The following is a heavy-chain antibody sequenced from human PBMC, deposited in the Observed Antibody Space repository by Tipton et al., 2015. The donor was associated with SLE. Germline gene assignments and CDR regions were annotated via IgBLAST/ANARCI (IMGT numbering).Heavy chain of an antibody. CDR2: INHSGST. J-gene: IGHJ4*02. CDR1: GGSFSGYY. Sequence: TLSLTCAVYGGSFSGYYWSWIRQPPGKGLEWIGEINHSGSTNYNPSLKRRVAISVDTSKNQFSLKLISVTAADTAVYYCASLRTEYYYGSRADYWGQGTLVTVSS. V-gene: IGHV4-34*01. CDR3: ASLRTEYYYGSRADY. D-gene: IGHD3-10*01.